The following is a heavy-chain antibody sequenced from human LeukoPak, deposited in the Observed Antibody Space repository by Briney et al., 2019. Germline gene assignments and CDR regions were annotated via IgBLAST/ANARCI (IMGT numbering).Heavy chain of an antibody. V-gene: IGHV4-39*01. J-gene: IGHJ3*02. Sequence: SETLSLTCTVSGGSFSSSIYYWAWIRQPPGKGLEWIGSFHNSGTTYYNASLKSRVTISVDTSKDQFSLKLSSVTAADTAVYYCARHRSSTYSSGWYDAFDIWGQGTMVTVSS. CDR2: FHNSGTT. CDR1: GGSFSSSIYY. D-gene: IGHD6-19*01. CDR3: ARHRSSTYSSGWYDAFDI.